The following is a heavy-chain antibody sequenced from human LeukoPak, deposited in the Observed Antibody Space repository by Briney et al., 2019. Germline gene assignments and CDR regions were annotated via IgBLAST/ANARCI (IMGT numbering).Heavy chain of an antibody. CDR2: IHPGESDT. J-gene: IGHJ4*02. CDR1: GYSFTSYY. D-gene: IGHD1-20*01. CDR3: ARHVYNWNYVDY. V-gene: IGHV5-51*01. Sequence: GESLKISCKGSGYSFTSYYIGWVRQMPGKGLEWMGIIHPGESDTRYSPSFQGQVTISVDKSITTAYLQWRSLKASDTAIYYCARHVYNWNYVDYWGPGTLVTVSS.